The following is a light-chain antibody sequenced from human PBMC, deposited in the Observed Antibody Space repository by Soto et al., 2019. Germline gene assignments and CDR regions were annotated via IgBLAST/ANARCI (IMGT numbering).Light chain of an antibody. CDR3: QHYGSSAYT. J-gene: IGKJ2*01. V-gene: IGKV3-20*01. CDR1: QSVGSNY. Sequence: IVLTQSPGTLSLSPGERATLSCRASQSVGSNYLAWYQQKPGQAPRLLIYAASSRATGIPDRFSGSGSGTDFTLTISRLEPEDCAVYYCQHYGSSAYTFGQGTTLEIK. CDR2: AAS.